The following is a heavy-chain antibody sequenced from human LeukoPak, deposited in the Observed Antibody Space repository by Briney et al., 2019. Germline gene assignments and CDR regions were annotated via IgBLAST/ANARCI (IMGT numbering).Heavy chain of an antibody. CDR2: IYHSGST. D-gene: IGHD5-12*01. Sequence: PSETLSLTCTLSGGSISTYYWSWIRQPPGKGLEWIGYIYHSGSTNYNPSPKSRVTISVDTSKNQFSLKLSSVTAADTAVYYCARGGGYASPIGYWGQGAPVTVSS. CDR3: ARGGGYASPIGY. V-gene: IGHV4-59*01. J-gene: IGHJ4*02. CDR1: GGSISTYY.